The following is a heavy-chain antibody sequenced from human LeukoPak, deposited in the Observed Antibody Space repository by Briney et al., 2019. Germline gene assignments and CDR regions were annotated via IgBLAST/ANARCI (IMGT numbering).Heavy chain of an antibody. CDR3: ARWVQDIVVVPASSAPFRSYYYMDV. CDR1: GYTFTSYT. D-gene: IGHD2-2*01. J-gene: IGHJ6*03. Sequence: ASVKVSCKASGYTFTSYTISWVRQAPGQGLEWMGRIIPILGIANYAQKLQGRVTITADKSTSTAYMELSSLRSEDTAVYYCARWVQDIVVVPASSAPFRSYYYMDVWGKGTTVTVSS. CDR2: IIPILGIA. V-gene: IGHV1-69*02.